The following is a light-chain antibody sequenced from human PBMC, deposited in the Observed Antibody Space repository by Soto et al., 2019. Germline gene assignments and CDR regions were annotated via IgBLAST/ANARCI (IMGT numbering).Light chain of an antibody. CDR2: DVS. Sequence: QSALTQPASVSGSPGQSITISCTGTSSDVGGYNYVSWYQQLPGKAPKLMIYDVSNRPSGVSDRFSGSKSGNTASLTISGIHAEDEAEYYCSSYTSSSTLGVFGTGTKLTVL. V-gene: IGLV2-14*03. J-gene: IGLJ1*01. CDR3: SSYTSSSTLGV. CDR1: SSDVGGYNY.